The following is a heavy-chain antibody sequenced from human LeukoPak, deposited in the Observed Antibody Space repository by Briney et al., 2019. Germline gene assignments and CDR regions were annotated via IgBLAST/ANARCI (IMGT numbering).Heavy chain of an antibody. CDR1: GYSISSGYY. V-gene: IGHV4-38-2*02. D-gene: IGHD3-22*01. J-gene: IGHJ4*02. CDR3: ARDTDSSGYKFLDY. Sequence: PSETLSLTCTVSGYSISSGYYWGWIRQPPGKGLEWIGSIYHSGSTYYNPSLKSRVTISVDTSKNQFSLKLSSVTAADTAVYYCARDTDSSGYKFLDYWGQGTLVTVSS. CDR2: IYHSGST.